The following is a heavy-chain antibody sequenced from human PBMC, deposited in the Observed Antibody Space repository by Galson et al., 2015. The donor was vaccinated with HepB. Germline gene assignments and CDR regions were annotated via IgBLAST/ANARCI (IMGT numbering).Heavy chain of an antibody. Sequence: TLSLTCTVSGDSISSGGYYWSWIRQHPGKGLEWIGYIYYNGSTYYNPSLESRVTISVDTSKSQFSLKLSSVTAADTAVYYCARDLGNCSGGSCYPGNFFDPWGQGTLVTVSS. D-gene: IGHD2-15*01. CDR3: ARDLGNCSGGSCYPGNFFDP. J-gene: IGHJ5*02. CDR2: IYYNGST. V-gene: IGHV4-31*03. CDR1: GDSISSGGYY.